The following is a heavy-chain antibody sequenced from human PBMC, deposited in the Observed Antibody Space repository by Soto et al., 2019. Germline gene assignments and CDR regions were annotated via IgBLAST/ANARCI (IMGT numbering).Heavy chain of an antibody. V-gene: IGHV4-39*01. CDR2: IYYSGST. D-gene: IGHD3-3*01. CDR3: AITRRITIFVV. Sequence: PSETLSLTCTVSGGSISSSSYYWGWIRQPPGKGPEWIGSIYYSGSTYYNPSLRSRVTISVDTSKNQFSLKLSSVTAADTAVYYCAITRRITIFVVWGQGTLVTVSS. J-gene: IGHJ4*02. CDR1: GGSISSSSYY.